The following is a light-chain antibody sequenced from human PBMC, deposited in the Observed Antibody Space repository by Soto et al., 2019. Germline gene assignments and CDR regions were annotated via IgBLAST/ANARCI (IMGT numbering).Light chain of an antibody. CDR1: QGISRW. CDR2: TES. J-gene: IGKJ4*01. Sequence: DIQMTQSPSSVSASVGDRVSITCRASQGISRWLAWYQQKPGRAPKLLIYTESSLQSGVTSRFSGTGSWTEFNLTISSLQPEDVATYYFEQAHSFPLTFGGGTKVEIK. CDR3: EQAHSFPLT. V-gene: IGKV1-12*01.